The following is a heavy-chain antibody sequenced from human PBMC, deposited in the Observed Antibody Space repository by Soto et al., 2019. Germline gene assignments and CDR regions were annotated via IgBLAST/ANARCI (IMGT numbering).Heavy chain of an antibody. CDR3: ARVPIQLWPKGWFDP. J-gene: IGHJ5*02. CDR2: IYYSGST. V-gene: IGHV4-59*01. Sequence: SETLSLTCTVSGGSISSYYWSWIRQPPGKGLEWIGYIYYSGSTNYNPSLKSRVTISVDTSKNQSSLKLSSATAADTAVYYCARVPIQLWPKGWFDPWGQGTLVTVS. D-gene: IGHD5-18*01. CDR1: GGSISSYY.